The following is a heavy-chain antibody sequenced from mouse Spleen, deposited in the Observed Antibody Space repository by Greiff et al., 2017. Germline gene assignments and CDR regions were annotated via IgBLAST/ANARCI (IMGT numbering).Heavy chain of an antibody. CDR2: ISNGGGST. V-gene: IGHV5-12*02. D-gene: IGHD1-1*01. Sequence: EVQLVESGGGLVQPGGSLKLSCATSGFTFSDYYMYWVRQTPEKRLEWVAYISNGGGSTYYPDTVKGRFTISRDNAKNTLYLQMSRLKSEDTAMYYCARHEYYGSSAWFAYWGQGTLVTVSA. CDR3: ARHEYYGSSAWFAY. J-gene: IGHJ3*01. CDR1: GFTFSDYY.